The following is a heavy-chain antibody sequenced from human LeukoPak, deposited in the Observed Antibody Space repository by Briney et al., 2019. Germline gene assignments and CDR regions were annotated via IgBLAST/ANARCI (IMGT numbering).Heavy chain of an antibody. CDR3: AKGSSGWRYYFDH. J-gene: IGHJ4*02. V-gene: IGHV3-23*01. Sequence: GGSLRLSCAASGFTFSSYVMSWVRQAPGKGLEWVSAISGSGGSTYYADSVKGRFTISRDNSKNTLYLQMNSLRAEDTAGYYCAKGSSGWRYYFDHWGREPWSPSPQ. D-gene: IGHD6-19*01. CDR2: ISGSGGST. CDR1: GFTFSSYV.